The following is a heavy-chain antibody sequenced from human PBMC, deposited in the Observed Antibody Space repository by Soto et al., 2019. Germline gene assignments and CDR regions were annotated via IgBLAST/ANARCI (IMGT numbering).Heavy chain of an antibody. CDR1: GYTVTRYG. D-gene: IGHD1-26*01. CDR3: AVGRYGDY. Sequence: QVHLVQSGAEVKKPGASVNVSCKGSGYTVTRYGITWVRQAPGQGLEWMGWISAYNGTTAYTQKLQGRATLTSATDTSRADMELRSFRSNDAAGYEFAVGRYGDYWGQGALVPVSS. CDR2: ISAYNGTT. J-gene: IGHJ4*02. V-gene: IGHV1-18*01.